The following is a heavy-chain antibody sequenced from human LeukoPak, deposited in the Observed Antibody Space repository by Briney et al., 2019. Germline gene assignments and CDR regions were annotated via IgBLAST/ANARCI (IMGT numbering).Heavy chain of an antibody. CDR1: GFRFDDDA. Sequence: GGSLRLSCAASGFRFDDDAMHWVRQVPGKGLEWVSLITWDGGSTYYGDSVKGQFTISRDNNKNSLYLQMNSLRTEDTAIYYCAKDSGSSSSFDYWGQGTLVTVSS. V-gene: IGHV3-43D*03. CDR2: ITWDGGST. D-gene: IGHD2-2*01. CDR3: AKDSGSSSSFDY. J-gene: IGHJ4*02.